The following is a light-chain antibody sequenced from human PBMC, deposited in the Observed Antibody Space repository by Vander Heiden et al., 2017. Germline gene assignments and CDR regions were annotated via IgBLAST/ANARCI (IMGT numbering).Light chain of an antibody. Sequence: SSELTPPPSLSVSPGQTASITCSGDKVGDKYACWYQQKPGQSTVLVIYQDSKRPSGIPERFSGSNSGNTATLTISGTQAMDEADDYCQAWDSSTLVFGGGTKLTVL. CDR3: QAWDSSTLV. CDR1: KVGDKY. J-gene: IGLJ2*01. V-gene: IGLV3-1*01. CDR2: QDS.